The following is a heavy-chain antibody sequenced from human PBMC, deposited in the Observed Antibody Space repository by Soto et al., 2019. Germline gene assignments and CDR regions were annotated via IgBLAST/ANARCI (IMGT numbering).Heavy chain of an antibody. CDR3: ARGGSGSHRNYYYYYYMDV. J-gene: IGHJ6*03. D-gene: IGHD3-3*01. CDR2: IYHSGST. Sequence: PSETLSLTCAVSSGSISSSNWWSWVRQPPGKGLEWIGEIYHSGSTNYNPSLKSRVTISVDKSKNQFSLKLSSVTAADTAVYYCARGGSGSHRNYYYYYYMDVWGKGTTVTVSS. CDR1: SGSISSSNW. V-gene: IGHV4-4*02.